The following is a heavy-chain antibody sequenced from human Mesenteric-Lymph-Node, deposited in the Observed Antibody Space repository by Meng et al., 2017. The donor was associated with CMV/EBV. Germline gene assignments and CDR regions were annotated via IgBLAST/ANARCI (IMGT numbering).Heavy chain of an antibody. J-gene: IGHJ6*02. CDR2: IYYSGST. V-gene: IGHV4-59*01. CDR1: GGSFSGYY. CDR3: ARDLYYYFDMDV. Sequence: GSLRLSCAVYGGSFSGYYWSWIRQPPGKGLEWIGYIYYSGSTNYNPSLKSRVTISVDTSKNQFSLKLSSVTAADTAVYYCARDLYYYFDMDVWGQGTTVTVSS.